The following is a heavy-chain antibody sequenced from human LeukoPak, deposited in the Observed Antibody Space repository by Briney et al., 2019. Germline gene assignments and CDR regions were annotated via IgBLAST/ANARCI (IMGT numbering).Heavy chain of an antibody. CDR3: ARGYDFWSGSSYGMDV. Sequence: SVKVSCKASGGTFSSYAISWVRQAPGQGLEWMGGIIPIFGTANYAQKFQGRVTITADESTSTAYMELSSLRSEDTAVYYCARGYDFWSGSSYGMDVWGQGTTVTVSS. CDR2: IIPIFGTA. V-gene: IGHV1-69*13. D-gene: IGHD3-3*01. J-gene: IGHJ6*02. CDR1: GGTFSSYA.